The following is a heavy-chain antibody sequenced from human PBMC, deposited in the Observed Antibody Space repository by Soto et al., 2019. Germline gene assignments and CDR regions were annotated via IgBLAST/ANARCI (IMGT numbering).Heavy chain of an antibody. D-gene: IGHD1-26*01. V-gene: IGHV3-23*01. Sequence: EVQLLESGGGLVQPGGSLRLSCAASGFTFSSYAMSWVRQAPGKGLEWVSVISGRGGSTYYADSVKGRFTISRDNSKNTLYLQMNGLRAEDTAVYYCAKRGSGSQFDYWGQGPLVTVSS. J-gene: IGHJ4*02. CDR1: GFTFSSYA. CDR2: ISGRGGST. CDR3: AKRGSGSQFDY.